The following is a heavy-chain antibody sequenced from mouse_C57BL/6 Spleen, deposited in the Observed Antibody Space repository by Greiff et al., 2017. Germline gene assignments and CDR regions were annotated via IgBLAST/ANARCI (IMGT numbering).Heavy chain of an antibody. CDR3: TRDYDYDGLWD. CDR2: IDPETGGT. Sequence: VKLMESGAELVRPGASVTLSCKASGYTFTDYEMHWVKQTPVHGLEWIGAIDPETGGTAYNQKFKGKAILTADKSSSTAYMELRSLTSEDSAVYYCTRDYDYDGLWDWGQGTTLTVSS. CDR1: GYTFTDYE. D-gene: IGHD2-4*01. J-gene: IGHJ2*01. V-gene: IGHV1-15*01.